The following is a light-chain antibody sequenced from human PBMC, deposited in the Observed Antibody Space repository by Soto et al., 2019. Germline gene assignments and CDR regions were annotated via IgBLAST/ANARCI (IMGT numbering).Light chain of an antibody. J-gene: IGKJ1*01. CDR2: DVS. CDR3: QQYKDHVWT. V-gene: IGKV1-5*01. Sequence: DIQMTQSPSTLPAAVGDRVTISCRASQTVERWLAWYQQKPGKAPKLLISDVSTLERGVPSRFSGSGSATEFTLTISGLQSDDFATYYCQQYKDHVWTFCQGTK. CDR1: QTVERW.